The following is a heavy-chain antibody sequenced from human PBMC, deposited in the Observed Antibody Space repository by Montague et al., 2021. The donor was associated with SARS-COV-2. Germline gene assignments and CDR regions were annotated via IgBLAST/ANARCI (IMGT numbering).Heavy chain of an antibody. CDR1: GGSISRYY. Sequence: SETLSLTCTVSGGSISRYYWSWIRQPPGKGLEWIGYIDYSGSTKYNPSLKSRVTISVDTSKNQFSLKLNSVTAADTAVYYCARELGYDSSGYYAYFDYWGQGTPVTVSS. CDR3: ARELGYDSSGYYAYFDY. CDR2: IDYSGST. J-gene: IGHJ4*02. D-gene: IGHD3-22*01. V-gene: IGHV4-59*13.